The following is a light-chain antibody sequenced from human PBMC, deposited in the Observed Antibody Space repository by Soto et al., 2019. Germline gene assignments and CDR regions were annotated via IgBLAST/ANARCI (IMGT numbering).Light chain of an antibody. CDR1: SCNIGTNN. CDR2: STN. CDR3: AACDDSLTTYA. J-gene: IGLJ1*01. V-gene: IGLV1-44*01. Sequence: QSVLAQPTSASGTPGQRVTMPCSRSSCNIGTNNVNWYQQLPGTAPKLLIYSTNQRPSGVPDRFSGSKSGTSASLAISGLQSEDEADYYCAACDDSLTTYASGSGTKVTVL.